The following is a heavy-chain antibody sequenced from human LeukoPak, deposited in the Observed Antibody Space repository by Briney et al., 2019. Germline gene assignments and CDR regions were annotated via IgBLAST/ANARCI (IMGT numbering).Heavy chain of an antibody. J-gene: IGHJ4*02. D-gene: IGHD2-8*02. CDR3: VTYSTGLYKGLEF. CDR1: GFTFTTYW. Sequence: GGSLTLSCAASGFTFTTYWMSWIRQAPGEGLEWVANINRDGTDKYYVDSVKGRFTFSGDNAQNSLYLQMSSLRVEDTAVYYCVTYSTGLYKGLEFWGQGTQVTVSS. CDR2: INRDGTDK. V-gene: IGHV3-7*03.